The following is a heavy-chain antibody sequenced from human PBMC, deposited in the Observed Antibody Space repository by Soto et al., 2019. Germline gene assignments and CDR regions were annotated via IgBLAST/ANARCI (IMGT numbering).Heavy chain of an antibody. CDR1: GFTFSSYG. V-gene: IGHV3-30*18. CDR2: ISYDGSNK. D-gene: IGHD7-27*01. CDR3: AKDLLGPGRAYGMDV. Sequence: QVQLVESGGGVVQPGRSLRLSCAASGFTFSSYGMHWVRQAPGKGLEWVAVISYDGSNKYYADSVKGRFTISRDNSKNTLYMQMNSRKAEDQAVYYCAKDLLGPGRAYGMDVWGQGTTVTVSS. J-gene: IGHJ6*02.